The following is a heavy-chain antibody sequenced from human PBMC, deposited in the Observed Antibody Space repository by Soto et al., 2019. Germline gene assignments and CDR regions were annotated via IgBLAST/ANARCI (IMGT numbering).Heavy chain of an antibody. V-gene: IGHV4-4*07. CDR1: GGSINTFY. J-gene: IGHJ4*02. Sequence: SETLSLTCTVSGGSINTFYWSWVRQPAWKGLEWIGRIFSSGSTSFNPSLESRVAMSVDTSKNHFSLNLSSVTAADMAVYYCAREGSYSAYNFAHGIQLWSFDFWGQGALVTVSS. CDR3: AREGSYSAYNFAHGIQLWSFDF. CDR2: IFSSGST. D-gene: IGHD5-12*01.